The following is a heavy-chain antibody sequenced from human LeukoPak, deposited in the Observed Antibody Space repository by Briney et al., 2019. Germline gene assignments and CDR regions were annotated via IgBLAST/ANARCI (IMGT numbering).Heavy chain of an antibody. V-gene: IGHV3-7*05. Sequence: PGGSLRLSCAASGFTFSSYWMSWVRQAPGKGLEWVANIKQDGSEKYYVDSVKGRFTISRDNAKNSLYLQMNSLRAEGTAVYYCAREISGWYPYYYYGMDVWGQGTTVTVSS. CDR1: GFTFSSYW. CDR2: IKQDGSEK. J-gene: IGHJ6*02. D-gene: IGHD6-19*01. CDR3: AREISGWYPYYYYGMDV.